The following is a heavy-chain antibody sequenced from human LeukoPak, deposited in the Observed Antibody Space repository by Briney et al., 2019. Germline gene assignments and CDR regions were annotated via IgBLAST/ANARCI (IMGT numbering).Heavy chain of an antibody. CDR1: GFTFSSYA. V-gene: IGHV3-21*04. CDR3: VRDLTVVTGPSDH. Sequence: PGGSLRLSCAASGFTFSSYAMHWVRQAPGKGLEWVSSISTSNDIYSADSVKGRITISRDNTQSSLYLQMNSLRVEDTAIYYCVRDLTVVTGPSDHWGQGALVTVSS. CDR2: ISTSNDI. D-gene: IGHD4-23*01. J-gene: IGHJ4*02.